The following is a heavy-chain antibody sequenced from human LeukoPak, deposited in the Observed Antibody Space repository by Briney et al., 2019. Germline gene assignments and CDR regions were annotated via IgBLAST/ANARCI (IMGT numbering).Heavy chain of an antibody. CDR3: AKEGGL. V-gene: IGHV3-9*01. J-gene: IGHJ4*02. Sequence: GGSLRLSCAASGFTFDDYAMHWVRQAPGKGLEWVSGISWNSGSIGYADSVKGRFTISRDNAKNSLYLQMNSLRAEDTALYYCAKEGGLWGQGTLVTVSS. D-gene: IGHD3-16*01. CDR2: ISWNSGSI. CDR1: GFTFDDYA.